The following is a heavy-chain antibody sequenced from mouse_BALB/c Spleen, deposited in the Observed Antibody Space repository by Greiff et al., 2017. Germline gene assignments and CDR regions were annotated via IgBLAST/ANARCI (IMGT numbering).Heavy chain of an antibody. CDR2: ISSGSSTI. CDR1: GFTFSSFG. V-gene: IGHV5-17*02. D-gene: IGHD1-1*01. Sequence: EVQLVESGGGLVQPGGSRKLSCAASGFTFSSFGMHWVRQAPEKGLEWVAYISSGSSTIYYADTVKGRFTISRDNPKNTLFLQMTSLRSEDTAMYYCARTYYYGSSYFDYWGQGTTLTVSS. J-gene: IGHJ2*01. CDR3: ARTYYYGSSYFDY.